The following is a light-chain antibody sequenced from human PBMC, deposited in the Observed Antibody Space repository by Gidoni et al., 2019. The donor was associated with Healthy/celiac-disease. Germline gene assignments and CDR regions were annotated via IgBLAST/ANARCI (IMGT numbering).Light chain of an antibody. Sequence: QSVLTQPPSVSGAPVQRVTISCTGSSSNIGAGYDVHWYQQLPGTAPNRLIYGNSNRPSGVPDRFSGSKSGTSASLAITGLQAEDEADYYCQSYDSSLSGWVFGGGTKLTVL. CDR2: GNS. CDR3: QSYDSSLSGWV. V-gene: IGLV1-40*01. J-gene: IGLJ3*02. CDR1: SSNIGAGYD.